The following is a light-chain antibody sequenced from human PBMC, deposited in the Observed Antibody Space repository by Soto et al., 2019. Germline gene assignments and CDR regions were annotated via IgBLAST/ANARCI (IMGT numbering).Light chain of an antibody. CDR1: QPIGNY. Sequence: IQMTQSLSSLSASVGYRVTIACRASQPIGNYLNWYPLKXGEVPKVLIFAASSLRSGVPSRFSGIGYGTDVTLSFDNLHPEDVATYDCQQTHAVPLTCGQGTRLEIK. V-gene: IGKV1-39*01. CDR2: AAS. J-gene: IGKJ5*01. CDR3: QQTHAVPLT.